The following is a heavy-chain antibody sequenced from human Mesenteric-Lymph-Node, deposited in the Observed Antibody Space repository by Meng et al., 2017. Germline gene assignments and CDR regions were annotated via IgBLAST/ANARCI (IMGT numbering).Heavy chain of an antibody. J-gene: IGHJ6*02. CDR2: ISAYNGNT. Sequence: GESLKISCKASGYTFTSYGISWVRQAPGQGLEWMGWISAYNGNTNYAQKLQGRVTMTTDTSTSTAYMELRSLRSDDTAVYYCARDPYLYYDSSGYWRDYYYYYGMDVWGQGTTVTVSS. D-gene: IGHD3-22*01. V-gene: IGHV1-18*01. CDR1: GYTFTSYG. CDR3: ARDPYLYYDSSGYWRDYYYYYGMDV.